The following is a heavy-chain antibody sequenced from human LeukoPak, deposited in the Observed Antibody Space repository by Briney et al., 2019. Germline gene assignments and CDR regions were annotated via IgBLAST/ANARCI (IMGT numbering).Heavy chain of an antibody. J-gene: IGHJ5*01. V-gene: IGHV3-21*04. CDR2: ISTTSSHM. CDR3: ARNFDS. CDR1: GFTFSSSD. Sequence: GGSLRLSCAGSGFTFSSSDMGWARQAPGKGLEWVSTISTTSSHMYYADSVKGRFTTSRDNAKNSLYLHMSSLRAEDTAVYYCARNFDSWGQGTLVTVPS.